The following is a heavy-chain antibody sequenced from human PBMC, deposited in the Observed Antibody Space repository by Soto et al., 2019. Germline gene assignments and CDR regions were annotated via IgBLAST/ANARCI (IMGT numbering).Heavy chain of an antibody. V-gene: IGHV3-33*01. CDR3: ARDQSRKPGDY. CDR1: GFTFSSYG. J-gene: IGHJ4*02. CDR2: IWYDGGNK. Sequence: QVQLVESGGDVVQPGRSLRLSCEASGFTFSSYGMHWVRQAPGKGLEWVAVIWYDGGNKYYADSVKGRFTISRDNSKNTLYLQMNSLRAEDTAVYYCARDQSRKPGDYWGQGTLVTVSS.